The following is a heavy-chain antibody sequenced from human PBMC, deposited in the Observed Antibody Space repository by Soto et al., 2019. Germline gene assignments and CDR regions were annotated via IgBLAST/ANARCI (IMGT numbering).Heavy chain of an antibody. CDR2: FDPEDGET. V-gene: IGHV1-24*01. CDR3: ATGAYYDFWSGYYTGYYGMDV. D-gene: IGHD3-3*01. Sequence: ASVKVSCKVSGYTLTELSMHWVRQAPGKGLEWVGGFDPEDGETIYAQKFQGRVTMTEDTSTDTAYMELSSLRSEDTAVYYCATGAYYDFWSGYYTGYYGMDVWGQGTTVTVSS. J-gene: IGHJ6*02. CDR1: GYTLTELS.